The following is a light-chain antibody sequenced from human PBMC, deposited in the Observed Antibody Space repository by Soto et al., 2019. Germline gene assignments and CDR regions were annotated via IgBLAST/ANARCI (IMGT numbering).Light chain of an antibody. V-gene: IGKV1-9*01. CDR1: QGISNY. CDR3: QQLTSSPTWT. CDR2: SAS. Sequence: DIQLTQSPSFLPASVGDRVTITCRASQGISNYLAWYQQKPGKAPNLLIYSASTLHTGVPSRFSSSGSGTDFTLTISGLQPEDFATYYCQQLTSSPTWTFGQGTKVEIK. J-gene: IGKJ1*01.